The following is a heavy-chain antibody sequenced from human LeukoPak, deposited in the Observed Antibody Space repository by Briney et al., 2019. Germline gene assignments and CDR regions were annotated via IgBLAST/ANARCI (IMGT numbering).Heavy chain of an antibody. CDR3: ARDDDYGMDV. CDR2: ISGSGGST. J-gene: IGHJ6*02. V-gene: IGHV3-23*01. Sequence: GGSLRLSCAASGFTFSSYAMSWVRQAPGKGLEWVSGISGSGGSTDYADSVKGRFAISRDNSKNTLYLQMNSLRAEDTAVYYCARDDDYGMDVWGQGTTVTVSS. CDR1: GFTFSSYA.